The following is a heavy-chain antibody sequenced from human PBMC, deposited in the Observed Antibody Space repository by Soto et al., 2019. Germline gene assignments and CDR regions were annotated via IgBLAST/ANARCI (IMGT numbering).Heavy chain of an antibody. Sequence: QVQLQESGPGLVKPAQTLSLRCTVSGGSISSRDYYWSWIRQHPEKGLEWIGSIYYNGNTYYNPSLKSRVTISLDTSMNEFSLKLTSVTAAATAVYYCARDKGGAALKGSGMDVWGQGTTVTVSS. V-gene: IGHV4-31*03. CDR3: ARDKGGAALKGSGMDV. CDR2: IYYNGNT. D-gene: IGHD3-10*01. J-gene: IGHJ6*02. CDR1: GGSISSRDYY.